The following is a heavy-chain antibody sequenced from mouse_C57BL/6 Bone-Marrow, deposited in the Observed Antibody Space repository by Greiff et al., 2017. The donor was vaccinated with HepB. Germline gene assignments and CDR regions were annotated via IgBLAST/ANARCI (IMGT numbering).Heavy chain of an antibody. J-gene: IGHJ4*01. V-gene: IGHV10-3*01. CDR2: IRSKSSNYAT. CDR3: VKGPHYYYGRYAMDY. D-gene: IGHD1-1*01. Sequence: EVKVVESGGGLVQPKGSLKLSCAASGFTFNTYAMHWVRQAPGKGLEWVARIRSKSSNYATYYADSVKDRFTISRDDSQSMLYLQMNNLKTEDTAMYYCVKGPHYYYGRYAMDYWGQGTSVTVSS. CDR1: GFTFNTYA.